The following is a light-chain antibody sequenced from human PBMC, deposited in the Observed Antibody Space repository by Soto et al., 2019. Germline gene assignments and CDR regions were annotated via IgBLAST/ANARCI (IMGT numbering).Light chain of an antibody. J-gene: IGKJ4*01. V-gene: IGKV3-15*01. CDR2: GAS. Sequence: EILMTRSPATLSVSPGERATLSCRASQSVSNKLVWYQQRPGQAPRLLIYGASTRATGIPARFSGSGSGTEFTLTISSLQSEDFAVYYCQQYNKWHPVTFGGGTKV. CDR1: QSVSNK. CDR3: QQYNKWHPVT.